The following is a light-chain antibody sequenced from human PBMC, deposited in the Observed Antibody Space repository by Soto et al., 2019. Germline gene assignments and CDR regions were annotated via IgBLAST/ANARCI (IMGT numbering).Light chain of an antibody. J-gene: IGKJ5*01. CDR1: QGISSS. V-gene: IGKV1-16*02. Sequence: DIQMTQSPSSLSASVGDRVTITCRASQGISSSLSWIQQQPGKAPKSLIFGASRLQSGVSSKFSGSGSGTDFTLTTSSLQPEDFAAYYCLHYNSYPRTFGQGTRLEI. CDR3: LHYNSYPRT. CDR2: GAS.